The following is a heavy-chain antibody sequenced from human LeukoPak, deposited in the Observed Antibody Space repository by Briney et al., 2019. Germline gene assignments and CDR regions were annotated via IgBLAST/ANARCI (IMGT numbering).Heavy chain of an antibody. CDR2: INHSGST. J-gene: IGHJ5*02. CDR1: GGSFSGYY. CDR3: ARGAGYSSSSYWFDP. D-gene: IGHD6-6*01. V-gene: IGHV4-34*01. Sequence: NPSETLSLTCAVYGGSFSGYYWSWIRQPPGKGLEWIGEINHSGSTNYHPSLKSRVTISVDTSKNQFSLKLSSVTAADTAVYYCARGAGYSSSSYWFDPWGQGTLVTVSS.